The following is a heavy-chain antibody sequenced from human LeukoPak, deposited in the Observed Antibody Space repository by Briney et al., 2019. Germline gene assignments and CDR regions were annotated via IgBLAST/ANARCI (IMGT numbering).Heavy chain of an antibody. CDR2: ISGSGGST. J-gene: IGHJ3*02. Sequence: PGGSLRLSCAASGFTFSSYAMSWVRQAPGKGLECVSAISGSGGSTYYADSVKGRFTISRDNSKNTLYLQMNSLRVEDTAVYYCAKVIGGSSAYDALDIWGQGTVVTVSS. CDR3: AKVIGGSSAYDALDI. V-gene: IGHV3-23*01. D-gene: IGHD6-6*01. CDR1: GFTFSSYA.